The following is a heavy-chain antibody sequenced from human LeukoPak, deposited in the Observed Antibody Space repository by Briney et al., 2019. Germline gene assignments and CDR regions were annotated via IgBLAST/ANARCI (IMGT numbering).Heavy chain of an antibody. CDR1: GFTFSSYA. Sequence: GGSLRLSCAASGFTFSSYAMSWVRQAPGKGLEWVANIKQDGSEKYYVDSVKGRFTISRDNAKNSLYLQMNSLRAEDTAVYYCARAISWFGELLFTLYYFDYWGQGTLVTVSS. D-gene: IGHD3-10*01. J-gene: IGHJ4*02. V-gene: IGHV3-7*01. CDR2: IKQDGSEK. CDR3: ARAISWFGELLFTLYYFDY.